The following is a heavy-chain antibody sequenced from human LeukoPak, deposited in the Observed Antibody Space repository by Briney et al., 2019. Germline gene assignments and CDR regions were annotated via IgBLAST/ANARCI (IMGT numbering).Heavy chain of an antibody. CDR1: GGSLSSSGHW. CDR3: ARQSGDQSSAWYFDA. V-gene: IGHV4-39*01. J-gene: IGHJ4*02. CDR2: IHYSGKV. D-gene: IGHD6-19*01. Sequence: SETLSLTCTVSGGSLSSSGHWWVWIRQPPGKGLEWIGSIHYSGKVYYNPSLKSRVTTSVDTSTDQFSLRLSSATAADTAIYYCARQSGDQSSAWYFDAWGQGTLVTVSS.